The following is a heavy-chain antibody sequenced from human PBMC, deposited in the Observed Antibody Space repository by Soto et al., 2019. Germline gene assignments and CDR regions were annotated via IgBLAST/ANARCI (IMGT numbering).Heavy chain of an antibody. Sequence: SETLSLTCTVSGGSINTSSSYWAWIRQPPGKGLEWIASIYYTDYTDSNPSLRSRVTISVDTSENQFSLKLTSVTAADTAVYYCARHLYYDISPGYLRPYHYYGMDVWGQGTTVTVSS. CDR1: GGSINTSSSY. CDR2: IYYTDYT. D-gene: IGHD3-9*01. J-gene: IGHJ6*02. V-gene: IGHV4-39*01. CDR3: ARHLYYDISPGYLRPYHYYGMDV.